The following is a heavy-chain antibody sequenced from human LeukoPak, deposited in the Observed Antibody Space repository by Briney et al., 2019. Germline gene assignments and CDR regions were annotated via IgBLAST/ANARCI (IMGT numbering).Heavy chain of an antibody. J-gene: IGHJ4*02. CDR3: ARTPGSPYYDFWSGYSFGQSDY. Sequence: GASVKVSCKASGYTFTSYYMHWVRQAPGQGLEWMGIINPSGGSTSYAQKFQGRVTMTRDTSTSTVYMELSSLRSEDTAVYYCARTPGSPYYDFWSGYSFGQSDYWGQGTLVTVSS. D-gene: IGHD3-3*01. V-gene: IGHV1-46*01. CDR2: INPSGGST. CDR1: GYTFTSYY.